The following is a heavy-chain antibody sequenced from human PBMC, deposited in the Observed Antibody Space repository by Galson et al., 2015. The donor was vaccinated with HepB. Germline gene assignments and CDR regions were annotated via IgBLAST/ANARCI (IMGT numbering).Heavy chain of an antibody. CDR1: GFTFSTYS. CDR2: ISTSVNYI. V-gene: IGHV3-21*01. J-gene: IGHJ4*02. Sequence: SLRLSCAASGFTFSTYSMNWVRQAPGKGLEWVSSISTSVNYIYYADSVKGRFTISRDNAKNSLYLQMNSLRAEDTAVYYCARDLKGGKYYFDYWGQGTLVTVSS. CDR3: ARDLKGGKYYFDY. D-gene: IGHD1-26*01.